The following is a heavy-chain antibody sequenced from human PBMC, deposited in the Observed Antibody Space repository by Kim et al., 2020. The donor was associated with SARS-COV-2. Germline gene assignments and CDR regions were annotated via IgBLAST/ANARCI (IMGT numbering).Heavy chain of an antibody. CDR3: AGDNSGRGWFDP. Sequence: ASVKVSCKTSGYTFTNYAIHWVRQAPGQRLEWMGWINTGNGNTKYSQKFQGRVTITRDTSASTAYMELSSLRSEDTAVYYCAGDNSGRGWFDPWGQGTLVPVSS. V-gene: IGHV1-3*04. D-gene: IGHD5-12*01. CDR2: INTGNGNT. CDR1: GYTFTNYA. J-gene: IGHJ5*02.